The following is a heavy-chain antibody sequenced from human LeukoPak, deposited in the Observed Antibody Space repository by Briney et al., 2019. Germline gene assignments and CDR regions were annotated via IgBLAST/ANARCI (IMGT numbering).Heavy chain of an antibody. CDR1: GYTFTSYD. Sequence: GASVKVSCKASGYTFTSYDINWVRQATGQGLEWMGWMNPNSGNTGYAQKFQGRVTITRNTSISTAYMELSSLRSEDTAVYYCARAYCSSTSCYTGGSWFDPWGQGTLVTVSS. CDR2: MNPNSGNT. D-gene: IGHD2-2*02. CDR3: ARAYCSSTSCYTGGSWFDP. V-gene: IGHV1-8*03. J-gene: IGHJ5*02.